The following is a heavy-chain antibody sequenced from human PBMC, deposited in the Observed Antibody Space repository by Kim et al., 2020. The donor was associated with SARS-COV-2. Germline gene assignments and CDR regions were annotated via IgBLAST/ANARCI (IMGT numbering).Heavy chain of an antibody. V-gene: IGHV3-23*01. CDR1: GFTFSSYA. D-gene: IGHD1-26*01. CDR2: ISGSGGST. J-gene: IGHJ4*02. Sequence: GGSLRLSCAASGFTFSSYAMSWVRQAPGKGLEWVSAISGSGGSTYYADSVKGRFTISRDNSKNTLYLQMNSLRAEDTAVYYCAKDNGGSYYKSLDYWGQGTLVTVSS. CDR3: AKDNGGSYYKSLDY.